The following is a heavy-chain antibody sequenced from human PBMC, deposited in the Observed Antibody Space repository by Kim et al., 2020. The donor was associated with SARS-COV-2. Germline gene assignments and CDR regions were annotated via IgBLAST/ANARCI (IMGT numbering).Heavy chain of an antibody. CDR3: ARDLEQLVLHWFDP. Sequence: ASVKVSCKASGYTFTSYAMNWVRQAPGQGLEWMGWINTNTGNPTYAQGFTGRFVFSLDTSVSTAYLQISSLKAEDTAVYYCARDLEQLVLHWFDPWGQGTLVTVSS. J-gene: IGHJ5*02. CDR1: GYTFTSYA. V-gene: IGHV7-4-1*02. D-gene: IGHD6-13*01. CDR2: INTNTGNP.